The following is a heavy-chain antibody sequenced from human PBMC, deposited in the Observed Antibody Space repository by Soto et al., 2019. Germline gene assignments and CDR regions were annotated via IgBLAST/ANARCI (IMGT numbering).Heavy chain of an antibody. CDR2: IYYSGST. D-gene: IGHD3-10*01. V-gene: IGHV4-31*03. CDR1: GGSISSGGYY. Sequence: QVQLQESGPGLVKPSQTLSLTCTVSGGSISSGGYYWSWIRQHPGKGLEWIGYIYYSGSTYYNPSLQSRVTISVDTSKNQFSLKPSSVTAADTAVYYCARDRVVRGVISGMNPHNWFDPWGQGTLVTVSS. J-gene: IGHJ5*02. CDR3: ARDRVVRGVISGMNPHNWFDP.